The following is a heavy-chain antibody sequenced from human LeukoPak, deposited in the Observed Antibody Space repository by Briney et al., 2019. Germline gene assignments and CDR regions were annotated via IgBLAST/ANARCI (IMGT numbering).Heavy chain of an antibody. CDR1: GFTFSSYA. CDR2: ISTSSNRI. Sequence: GGSLRLSCAASGFTFSSYAMSWVRQAPGKGLEWVSYISTSSNRIDYADSVRGRFTMSRDNAKNLLYLQMNSLRDEDTAMYYCARVSAPGTSGWYFGYWGQGTLVTVSS. CDR3: ARVSAPGTSGWYFGY. J-gene: IGHJ4*02. V-gene: IGHV3-48*02. D-gene: IGHD6-19*01.